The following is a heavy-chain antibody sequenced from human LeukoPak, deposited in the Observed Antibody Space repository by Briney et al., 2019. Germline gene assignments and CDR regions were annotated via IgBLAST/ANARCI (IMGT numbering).Heavy chain of an antibody. Sequence: GGSLRLSCAAAGFTFSSYGMHWVRQAPGKGLEWVGVIWYDGSNKYYADSVKGRFTISRDNSKNTLYLQMNSLRAEDTAVYYCARELSPVVKYYFDDWGQGTLVTVSS. CDR1: GFTFSSYG. CDR2: IWYDGSNK. J-gene: IGHJ4*02. CDR3: ARELSPVVKYYFDD. D-gene: IGHD3-22*01. V-gene: IGHV3-33*01.